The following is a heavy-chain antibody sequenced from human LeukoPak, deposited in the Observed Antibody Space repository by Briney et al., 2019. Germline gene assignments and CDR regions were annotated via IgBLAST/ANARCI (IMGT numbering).Heavy chain of an antibody. CDR2: FDPGDGET. CDR1: GYTLTELS. Sequence: GASVKVSCKVSGYTLTELSMHWVRQAPGKGLEWMGGFDPGDGETIYAQKFQGRVTMTEDTSTDTAYMELSSLRSEDTAVYYCATGNYGSGSPRFDPWGQGTLVTVSS. V-gene: IGHV1-24*01. J-gene: IGHJ5*02. CDR3: ATGNYGSGSPRFDP. D-gene: IGHD3-10*01.